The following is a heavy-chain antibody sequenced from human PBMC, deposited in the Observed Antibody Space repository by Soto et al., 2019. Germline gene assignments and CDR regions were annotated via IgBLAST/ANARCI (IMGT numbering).Heavy chain of an antibody. CDR1: GFSFSTYA. V-gene: IGHV3-30-3*01. CDR2: ISYDGDHK. CDR3: AREPATKDNDNLTDYFHFAY. J-gene: IGHJ4*02. Sequence: QVQLVESGGGVVQPGRSLRLSCAASGFSFSTYAMHWVRQTPGKGLEWVAVISYDGDHKYYTDSVKGRFTISRDNSKNTLYLLMNSLRTEDTAIYSCAREPATKDNDNLTDYFHFAYWGQGTLVTVSS. D-gene: IGHD3-9*01.